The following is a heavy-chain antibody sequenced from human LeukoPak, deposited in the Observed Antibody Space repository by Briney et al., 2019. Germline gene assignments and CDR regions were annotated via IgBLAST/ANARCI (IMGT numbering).Heavy chain of an antibody. Sequence: SETLSLTCTVSDGAVAGYSWSWIRQPPGKGLEWIGYIYYSGDTNYNPSLQSRVTVSVDTSKNQFSLKLTSVTAADTAVYYCARLRIYYDSSGYYQDYWGQGTLVTVSS. CDR2: IYYSGDT. J-gene: IGHJ4*02. V-gene: IGHV4-59*02. CDR3: ARLRIYYDSSGYYQDY. D-gene: IGHD3-22*01. CDR1: DGAVAGYS.